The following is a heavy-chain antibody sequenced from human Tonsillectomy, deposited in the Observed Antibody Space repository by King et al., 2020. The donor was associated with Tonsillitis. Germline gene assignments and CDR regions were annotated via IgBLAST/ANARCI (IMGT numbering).Heavy chain of an antibody. CDR2: ISNNGGST. D-gene: IGHD4-17*01. CDR1: GFTFISYA. J-gene: IGHJ6*02. V-gene: IGHV3-64D*06. CDR3: VKGRGDYHYSSYGMDV. Sequence: VQLVESGGGLVQPGGSLRLSCSASGFTFISYAMHWVRQAPGKGLEYVSGISNNGGSTYYADSVKGRFTISRDSSKNTLYLQMSGLRAEDTAVYYCVKGRGDYHYSSYGMDVWGQGTTVTVSS.